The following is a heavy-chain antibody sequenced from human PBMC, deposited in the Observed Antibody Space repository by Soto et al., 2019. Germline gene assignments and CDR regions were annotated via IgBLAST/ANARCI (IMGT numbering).Heavy chain of an antibody. V-gene: IGHV1-24*01. Sequence: ASVKVSCKVSGYTLTELSMHWVRQAPGKGLEWMRGFDPEDGETIYAQKFQGRVTMTEDTSTDTAYMELSSLRSEDTAVYYCATRLRYFDWLSILYYYYGMDVWGQGTTVTVSS. CDR3: ATRLRYFDWLSILYYYYGMDV. CDR1: GYTLTELS. J-gene: IGHJ6*02. CDR2: FDPEDGET. D-gene: IGHD3-9*01.